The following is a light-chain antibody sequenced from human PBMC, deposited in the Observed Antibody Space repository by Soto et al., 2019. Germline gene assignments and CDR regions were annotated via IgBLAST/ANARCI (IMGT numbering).Light chain of an antibody. Sequence: AIRMTQSPSSLSASTGDTVTITCRASQGISNYLAWYQQKPGKAPKVLIHAASTLQGGVPSRFSGSGSGTDFTLTIRGLQSEDFATYYCQQYYSYPWTFGQGTKVEIK. CDR3: QQYYSYPWT. V-gene: IGKV1-8*01. J-gene: IGKJ1*01. CDR1: QGISNY. CDR2: AAS.